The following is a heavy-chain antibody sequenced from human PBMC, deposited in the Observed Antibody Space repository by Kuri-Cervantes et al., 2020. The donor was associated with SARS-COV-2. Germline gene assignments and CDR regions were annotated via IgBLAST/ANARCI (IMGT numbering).Heavy chain of an antibody. Sequence: LSLTCAASGFNFRACAMSWVRQAPGKGLEWVSGISVSGDGTYYADSVKGRFTISRDNSKNALYLQMNSLRAEDTAVYYCAKDSGWELLRLDYWGQGTLVTVSS. CDR2: ISVSGDGT. J-gene: IGHJ4*02. CDR3: AKDSGWELLRLDY. V-gene: IGHV3-23*01. CDR1: GFNFRACA. D-gene: IGHD1-26*01.